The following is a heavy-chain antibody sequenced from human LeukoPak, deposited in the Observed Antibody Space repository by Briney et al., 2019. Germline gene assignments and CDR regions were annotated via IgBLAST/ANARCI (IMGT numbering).Heavy chain of an antibody. CDR1: GYTFTSYG. J-gene: IGHJ4*02. V-gene: IGHV1-18*01. CDR3: ARDSAFWAFDY. Sequence: ASVKVSCKASGYTFTSYGISWVRQAPGQGLEWMRWISAYDGNTNHAQKLQGRVTMTTDTSTSTAYMELRSLRSDDTAVYYCARDSAFWAFDYWGQGTLVTVSS. D-gene: IGHD3-3*01. CDR2: ISAYDGNT.